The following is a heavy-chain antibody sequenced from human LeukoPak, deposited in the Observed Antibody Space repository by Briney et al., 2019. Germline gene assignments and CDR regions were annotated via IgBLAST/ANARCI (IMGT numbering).Heavy chain of an antibody. Sequence: GRSLRLSCAASGFSFSSYAMHWVRQAPGKGLEWGAVISYDGSNKYYADSVKGRFTISRDNSKNTLYLQMNSLRAEDTAVYYCARDRYYYDSSGYYSPPYWGQGTLVTVSS. CDR2: ISYDGSNK. CDR3: ARDRYYYDSSGYYSPPY. V-gene: IGHV3-30-3*01. J-gene: IGHJ4*02. D-gene: IGHD3-22*01. CDR1: GFSFSSYA.